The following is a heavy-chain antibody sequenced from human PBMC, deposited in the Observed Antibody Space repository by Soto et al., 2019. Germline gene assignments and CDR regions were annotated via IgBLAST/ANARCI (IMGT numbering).Heavy chain of an antibody. CDR3: ARVGTTGYSFEY. Sequence: EVQLVESGGGLVQPGGSLRLSCAASGFTFSDHYMDWARQAPGKGLEWVGRIRNKVNSYTTEYAASVKGRFTISRDDSKNSLYLQMNSLTSEDTAVYFCARVGTTGYSFEYWGQGTLVTVSS. J-gene: IGHJ4*02. CDR1: GFTFSDHY. D-gene: IGHD1-1*01. V-gene: IGHV3-72*01. CDR2: IRNKVNSYTT.